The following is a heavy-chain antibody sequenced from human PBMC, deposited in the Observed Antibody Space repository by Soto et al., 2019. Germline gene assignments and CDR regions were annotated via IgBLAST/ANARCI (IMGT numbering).Heavy chain of an antibody. D-gene: IGHD6-19*01. CDR1: GFTFSNFW. CDR2: IKQDGSDK. Sequence: GGSLRLSCAASGFTFSNFWMTWVRQAPGKGLEWVAKIKQDGSDKFYVDSVKGRFTISRDNAKNSLYLQMNSLRAEDTAVYYCARRQWLAVDQWGQGTLVTVSS. J-gene: IGHJ4*02. V-gene: IGHV3-7*01. CDR3: ARRQWLAVDQ.